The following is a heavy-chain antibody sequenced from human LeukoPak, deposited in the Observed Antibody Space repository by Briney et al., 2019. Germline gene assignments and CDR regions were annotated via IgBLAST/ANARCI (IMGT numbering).Heavy chain of an antibody. CDR1: GFTFDDYA. Sequence: GGSLRLSCATSGFTFDDYAMHWVRQAPGKGLEWVSGISWKSDYIGYAESVKGRFTISRDNAKNSLYLQMNSLRAEDTALYYCARGNYDFWSGYSDYWGQGTLVTVSS. D-gene: IGHD3-3*01. CDR2: ISWKSDYI. V-gene: IGHV3-9*01. CDR3: ARGNYDFWSGYSDY. J-gene: IGHJ4*02.